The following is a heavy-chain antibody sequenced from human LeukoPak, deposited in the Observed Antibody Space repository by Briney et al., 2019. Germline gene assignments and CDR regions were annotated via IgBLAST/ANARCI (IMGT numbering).Heavy chain of an antibody. J-gene: IGHJ6*02. D-gene: IGHD6-13*01. CDR1: GYTFSDYA. V-gene: IGHV1-69*13. Sequence: ASVKVSCKVSGYTFSDYALTRVRQAPGQGLEWMGGIIPIFGTANYAQKFQGRVTITADESTSTAYMELSSLRSEDTAVYYCARGDTAIAAAGTALYYYGMDVWGQGTTVTVSS. CDR3: ARGDTAIAAAGTALYYYGMDV. CDR2: IIPIFGTA.